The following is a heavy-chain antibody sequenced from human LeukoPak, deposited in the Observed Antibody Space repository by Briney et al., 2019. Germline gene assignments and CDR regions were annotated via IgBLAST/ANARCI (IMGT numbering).Heavy chain of an antibody. Sequence: PGGSLRLSCAASGFTFSRHWMSWVRQAPGKGLEWVANIKRDVSEKYYVDSVKGRFTISRDNAKNSLYLRMNSLTAEDTAVYYCARTPGILLFDYWGQGTLVTVSS. V-gene: IGHV3-7*05. CDR3: ARTPGILLFDY. D-gene: IGHD5-18*01. J-gene: IGHJ4*02. CDR1: GFTFSRHW. CDR2: IKRDVSEK.